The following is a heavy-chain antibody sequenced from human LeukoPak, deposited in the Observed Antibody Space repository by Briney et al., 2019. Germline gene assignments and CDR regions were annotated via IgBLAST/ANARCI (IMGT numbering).Heavy chain of an antibody. J-gene: IGHJ4*02. CDR3: ARLDYGGHYFDY. CDR1: GGAFSDYY. V-gene: IGHV4-34*01. D-gene: IGHD4-17*01. CDR2: IYYSGST. Sequence: SETLSLTCGVFGGAFSDYYWSWIRQPPGKGPEWIGNIYYSGSTYYNPSLTSRVTISVDTSKNQFSLKLSSVTAADTSVYYCARLDYGGHYFDYWGQGTLVTVSS.